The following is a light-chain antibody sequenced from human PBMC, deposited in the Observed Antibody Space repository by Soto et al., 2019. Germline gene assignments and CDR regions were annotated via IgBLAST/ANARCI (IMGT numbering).Light chain of an antibody. CDR1: QSISSW. CDR2: RAS. J-gene: IGKJ1*01. V-gene: IGKV1-5*03. CDR3: QQYCGASWP. Sequence: DIQMTQSPSTLSASVGDRVIITCRASQSISSWLAWYQQKPGKAPNLLIYRASTWKSGIPSRVSGSGSGTEFTLTISSLQPDDFATYYCQQYCGASWPFGQGTKVEIK.